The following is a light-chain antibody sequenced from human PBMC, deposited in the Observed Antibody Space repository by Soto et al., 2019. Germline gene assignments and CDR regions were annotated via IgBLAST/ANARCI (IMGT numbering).Light chain of an antibody. CDR3: QQRSNWPPIT. CDR2: AAS. J-gene: IGKJ5*01. V-gene: IGKV3-11*01. Sequence: EIVLTQSPATLSSFPGDRVTLSCRASQAVNTRLAWYQQRPGQAPRLLIHAASNRAAGIPARFSGSGSGTDFTLTISSLEPEDAAVYYCQQRSNWPPITFGQGTRLEIK. CDR1: QAVNTR.